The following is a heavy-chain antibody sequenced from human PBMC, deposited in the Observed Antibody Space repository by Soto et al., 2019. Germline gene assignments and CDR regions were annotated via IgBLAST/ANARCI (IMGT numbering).Heavy chain of an antibody. Sequence: FLRLSCAASGFTFSSYWMHWVRQAPGKGLVWVSRIKGDGSETNYADSVKGRFTISRDNAKNTLYLQLNSLRAEDTAVYYCLRGNSGYGNFDYWRQGTRVPTSS. CDR3: LRGNSGYGNFDY. V-gene: IGHV3-74*01. CDR1: GFTFSSYW. D-gene: IGHD5-12*01. CDR2: IKGDGSET. J-gene: IGHJ4*02.